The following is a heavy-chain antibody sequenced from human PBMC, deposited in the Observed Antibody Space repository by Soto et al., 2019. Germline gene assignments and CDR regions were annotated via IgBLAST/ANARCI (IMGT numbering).Heavy chain of an antibody. CDR3: ARYGSGSDYFDPFDY. D-gene: IGHD3-10*01. V-gene: IGHV3-48*02. CDR2: IDSSSSTI. CDR1: GFTFSSYS. Sequence: GGSLRLSCAASGFTFSSYSMNWVWVRQAPGKGMEWVSYIDSSSSTIYYADSVKGRFTISRDNAKSSLYLQMNSLRDGDTAVYYCARYGSGSDYFDPFDYWGQGTLVTVSS. J-gene: IGHJ4*02.